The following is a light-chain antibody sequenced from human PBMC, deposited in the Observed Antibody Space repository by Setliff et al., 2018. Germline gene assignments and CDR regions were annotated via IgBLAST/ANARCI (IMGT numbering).Light chain of an antibody. CDR1: SSDVGAYNY. J-gene: IGLJ1*01. Sequence: QSALTQPRSVSGSPGQSVTISCTGTSSDVGAYNYVSWYQHHPGKAPKVIIYDVSKRPSGVPDRFSGSKSGNTASLTVSGLQAEDEADYYCSSYAGSNHFVFGTGTKVTVL. CDR3: SSYAGSNHFV. V-gene: IGLV2-11*01. CDR2: DVS.